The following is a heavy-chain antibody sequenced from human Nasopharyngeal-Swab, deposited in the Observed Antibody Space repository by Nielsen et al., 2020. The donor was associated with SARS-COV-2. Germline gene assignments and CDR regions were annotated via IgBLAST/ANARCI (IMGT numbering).Heavy chain of an antibody. D-gene: IGHD3-3*01. CDR3: AKEPFYDFWSGYYWDY. J-gene: IGHJ4*02. V-gene: IGHV3-53*01. Sequence: VRQAPGKGLEWVSLIYSGGSTYYADSVKGRFTISRDNSKNTLYLQMNSLRAEDTAVYYCAKEPFYDFWSGYYWDYWGQGTLVTVSS. CDR2: IYSGGST.